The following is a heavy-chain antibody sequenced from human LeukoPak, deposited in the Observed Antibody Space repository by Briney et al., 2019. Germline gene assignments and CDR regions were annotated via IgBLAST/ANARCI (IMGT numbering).Heavy chain of an antibody. CDR3: ARDSYGSGSVDY. V-gene: IGHV4-31*03. CDR2: IYYSGST. Sequence: SETLSLTCTVSGGSISSGGYYWSWIRQHPGKGLEWIGYIYYSGSTHYNPSLKSRVTISVDTSKNQFSLKLSSVTAADTAVYYCARDSYGSGSVDYWGQGTLVTVSS. D-gene: IGHD3-10*01. J-gene: IGHJ4*02. CDR1: GGSISSGGYY.